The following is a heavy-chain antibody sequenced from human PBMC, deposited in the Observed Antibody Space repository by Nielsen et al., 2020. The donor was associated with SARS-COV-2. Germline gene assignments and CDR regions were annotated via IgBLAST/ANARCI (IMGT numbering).Heavy chain of an antibody. Sequence: GGSLRLSCAASGFTFDDYALHWVRQAPGKGLEWVSGISWNSGSIAYADSVKGRFTISRDNAKNSLHLQMNSLRAEDTALYYCAKVPVALDDAFDIWGQGTMVTVSS. CDR2: ISWNSGSI. J-gene: IGHJ3*02. D-gene: IGHD4-23*01. CDR1: GFTFDDYA. V-gene: IGHV3-9*01. CDR3: AKVPVALDDAFDI.